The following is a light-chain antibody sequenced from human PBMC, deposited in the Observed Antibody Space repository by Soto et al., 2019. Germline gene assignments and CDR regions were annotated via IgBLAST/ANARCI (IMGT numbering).Light chain of an antibody. CDR3: QSYDSSLSGSV. CDR1: SSNIGAGYV. V-gene: IGLV1-40*01. Sequence: QSVLTQPPSVSGAPGQRVTISFTGSSSNIGAGYVHWYQQLPGTAPKLLIYGNSNRPSGVPDRFSGSKSGTSASLAITGLQAEDEADYYCQSYDSSLSGSVFGGGTKLTVL. CDR2: GNS. J-gene: IGLJ3*02.